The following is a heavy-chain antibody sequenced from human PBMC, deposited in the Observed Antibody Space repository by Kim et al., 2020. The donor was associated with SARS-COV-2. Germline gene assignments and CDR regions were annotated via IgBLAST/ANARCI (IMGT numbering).Heavy chain of an antibody. V-gene: IGHV3-30*01. CDR3: ARDLRSCWYYFYY. D-gene: IGHD6-19*01. Sequence: YADSVKGRFTITRENSKDKLDLQMDSLRAEDTAVYYCARDLRSCWYYFYYWGQGTLVTVSS. J-gene: IGHJ4*02.